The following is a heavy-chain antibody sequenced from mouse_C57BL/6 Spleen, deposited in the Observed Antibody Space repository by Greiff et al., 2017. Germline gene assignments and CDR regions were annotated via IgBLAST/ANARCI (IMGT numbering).Heavy chain of an antibody. V-gene: IGHV1-53*01. CDR2: INPSNGGT. D-gene: IGHD2-3*01. CDR1: GYTFTSYW. J-gene: IGHJ4*01. Sequence: QVQLQQPGTELVKPGASVKLSCKASGYTFTSYWMHWVKQRPGQGLEWIGNINPSNGGTNYNEKFKSKATLTVDKSSSTAYMQLRSLTSEDSAVYYCAFDGYFLYYAMDYWGQGASVTVSS. CDR3: AFDGYFLYYAMDY.